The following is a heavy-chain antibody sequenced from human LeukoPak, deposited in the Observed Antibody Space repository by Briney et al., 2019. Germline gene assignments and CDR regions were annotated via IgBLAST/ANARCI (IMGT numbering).Heavy chain of an antibody. D-gene: IGHD3-10*01. CDR3: ARTFYYGSGRARYMDV. V-gene: IGHV5-51*01. Sequence: GESLKISCKGSGYSFTSYWIGWVRQMPGKGLEGMGIIYPGDSDTRYSPSFQGQVTISADKSISTAYMELSRLRSDDTAMYYCARTFYYGSGRARYMDVWGKGTTVTVSS. J-gene: IGHJ6*03. CDR2: IYPGDSDT. CDR1: GYSFTSYW.